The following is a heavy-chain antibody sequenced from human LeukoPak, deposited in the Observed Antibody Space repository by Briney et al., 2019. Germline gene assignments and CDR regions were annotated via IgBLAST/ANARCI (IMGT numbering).Heavy chain of an antibody. V-gene: IGHV1-69*05. J-gene: IGHJ4*02. CDR3: AREGSSGYYHCDY. Sequence: SVKVSCKASGGTFSSSAISWVRQAPGQGLEWMGRIIAISGTENYAQKFQGRVTITTDESTSTAYMELSSLWPEDTAVYYFAREGSSGYYHCDYWLQRTMVTVSS. D-gene: IGHD3-22*01. CDR2: IIAISGTE. CDR1: GGTFSSSA.